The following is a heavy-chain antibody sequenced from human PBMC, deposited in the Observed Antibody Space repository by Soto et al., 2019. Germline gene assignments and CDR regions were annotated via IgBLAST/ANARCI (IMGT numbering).Heavy chain of an antibody. V-gene: IGHV4-31*03. CDR2: IFYSGTT. D-gene: IGHD3-10*01. J-gene: IGHJ3*02. CDR1: GVSINSGDYY. CDR3: AKVRGQAFDI. Sequence: QVQLQESGPGLVKPSQTLSLNCSVSGVSINSGDYYWSWIRQHAGQGLEWIGYIFYSGTTFYNPSLKIRVTISIDASKNQFSLEMSSVTAADTAVYYCAKVRGQAFDIRGQGTMVTVSS.